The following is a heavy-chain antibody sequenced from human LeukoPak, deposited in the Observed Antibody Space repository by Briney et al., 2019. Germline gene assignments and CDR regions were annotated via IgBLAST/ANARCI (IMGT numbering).Heavy chain of an antibody. D-gene: IGHD6-6*01. CDR1: GDSISSSSYY. V-gene: IGHV4-39*07. CDR2: IYYSGST. J-gene: IGHJ5*02. Sequence: SETLSLTCTVSGDSISSSSYYWGWIRQPPGKGLEWIGSIYYSGSTYYNPSLKSRVTISVDTPKNQFSLKLSSVTAADTAVYYCARCYSSSSYGWFDPWGQGTLVTVSS. CDR3: ARCYSSSSYGWFDP.